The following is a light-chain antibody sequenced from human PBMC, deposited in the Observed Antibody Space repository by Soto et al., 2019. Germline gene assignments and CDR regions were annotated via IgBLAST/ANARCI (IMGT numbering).Light chain of an antibody. CDR3: LQDYNYPLS. V-gene: IGKV1-6*01. CDR1: QGIRSD. CDR2: AAS. J-gene: IGKJ4*01. Sequence: AIQMTQSPSSLSASVGDSVTITCRASQGIRSDLHWYQHKPGKAPKLLIYAASSLQSGVPSRFSGSGSGTDFTLTISSLQPEDFATYYCLQDYNYPLSFGGGTKVEIK.